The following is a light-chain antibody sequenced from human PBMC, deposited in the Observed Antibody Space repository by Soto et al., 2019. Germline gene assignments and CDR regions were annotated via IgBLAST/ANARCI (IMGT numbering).Light chain of an antibody. J-gene: IGLJ1*01. CDR2: DVN. Sequence: QSVLTQPASVSGSPGQSITISCTGTINDAGAYNYVSWYQQRPGSAPQLILFDVNNRPSGTSNRFSGSKSSHTAYLTISALQSDDEAIYQCSSYTSSYPLVFGSGTKVTVL. CDR1: INDAGAYNY. CDR3: SSYTSSYPLV. V-gene: IGLV2-14*01.